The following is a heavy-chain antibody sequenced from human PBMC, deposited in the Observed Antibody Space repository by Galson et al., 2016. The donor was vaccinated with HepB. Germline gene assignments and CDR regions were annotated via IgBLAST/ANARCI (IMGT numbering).Heavy chain of an antibody. CDR3: ARDVGYEALDY. V-gene: IGHV3-7*01. CDR1: GFSLGAYW. J-gene: IGHJ4*02. D-gene: IGHD2-2*01. Sequence: SLRLSCAGSGFSLGAYWMVWVRQAPGKGLEWVANINRDGSEKYSLEGRFSISRDNAKNSLYLQMESLRAEDTAVYYCARDVGYEALDYWGQGTLVTVSS. CDR2: INRDGSEK.